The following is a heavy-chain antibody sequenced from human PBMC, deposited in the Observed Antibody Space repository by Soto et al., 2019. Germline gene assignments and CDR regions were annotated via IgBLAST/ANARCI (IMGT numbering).Heavy chain of an antibody. J-gene: IGHJ6*02. V-gene: IGHV4-39*01. CDR1: GGSISSSSYY. Sequence: KPSETLSLTCTVSGGSISSSSYYWGWIRQPPGKGLEWIGSIYYSGSTYYNPSLKSRVTISVDTSKNQFSLKLSSVTAADTAVYYCAGAQSSSWYTYYYGMDVWGQGTTVTVSS. D-gene: IGHD6-13*01. CDR3: AGAQSSSWYTYYYGMDV. CDR2: IYYSGST.